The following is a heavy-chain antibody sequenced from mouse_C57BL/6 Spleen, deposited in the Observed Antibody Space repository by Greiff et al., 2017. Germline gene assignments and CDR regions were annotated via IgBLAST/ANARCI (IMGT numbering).Heavy chain of an antibody. Sequence: VQLQQSGPELVKPGASVKMSCKASGYTFTDYNMHWVKQSHGKSIEWIGYINPTNGGTSYNQKFQGKDTLTVNKSSSTAYMKLRSLKSEDSAGDYCARQTAWERLAYWGQGTLVTVSA. J-gene: IGHJ3*01. CDR1: GYTFTDYN. D-gene: IGHD4-1*01. CDR2: INPTNGGT. CDR3: ARQTAWERLAY. V-gene: IGHV1-22*01.